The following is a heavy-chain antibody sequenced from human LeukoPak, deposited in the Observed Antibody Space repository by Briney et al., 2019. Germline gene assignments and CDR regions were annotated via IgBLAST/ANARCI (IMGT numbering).Heavy chain of an antibody. Sequence: PGGSLRLSCAASGFTVSSNYINWVRQAPGKGLEWVSLIYSGGTTYYADSVKGRFTISRDNAKNSLYLQMNSLRAEDTALYYCARGLFGGVISDPYYFDYWGQGTLVTVSS. CDR1: GFTVSSNY. J-gene: IGHJ4*02. CDR2: IYSGGTT. D-gene: IGHD3-16*01. V-gene: IGHV3-53*05. CDR3: ARGLFGGVISDPYYFDY.